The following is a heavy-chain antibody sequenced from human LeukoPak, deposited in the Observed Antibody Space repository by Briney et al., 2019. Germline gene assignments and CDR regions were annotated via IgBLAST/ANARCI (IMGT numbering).Heavy chain of an antibody. CDR1: GGSISNYY. J-gene: IGHJ5*02. D-gene: IGHD2-15*01. Sequence: SETLSLTCTVSGGSISNYYWSWIRRPPGEGLEWIGFISYTGSTNYNPSLKSRVTVSVDTSKNQFSLKLSSVTAADTAVYYCARELAELGYCSGGSCYSNWFDPWGQGTLVTVSS. V-gene: IGHV4-59*01. CDR2: ISYTGST. CDR3: ARELAELGYCSGGSCYSNWFDP.